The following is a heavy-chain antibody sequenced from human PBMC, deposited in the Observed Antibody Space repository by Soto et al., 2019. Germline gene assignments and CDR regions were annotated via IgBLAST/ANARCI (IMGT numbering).Heavy chain of an antibody. V-gene: IGHV3-23*01. CDR1: GFTFSSYA. D-gene: IGHD1-1*01. Sequence: EVQLLESGGGLVQPGGSLRLSCAASGFTFSSYAMSWVRQAPGKGLEWVSAISGSGASTYYADSVKGRFTISRDNSEHTLYVQMNSLRAEDMALYYRPKDAWSSWNAVHYNDAFDIWGQGTMVTVSS. CDR3: PKDAWSSWNAVHYNDAFDI. CDR2: ISGSGAST. J-gene: IGHJ3*02.